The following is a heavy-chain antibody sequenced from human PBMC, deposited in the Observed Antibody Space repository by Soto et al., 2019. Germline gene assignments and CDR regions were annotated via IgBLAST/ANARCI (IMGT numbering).Heavy chain of an antibody. V-gene: IGHV2-5*02. J-gene: IGHJ4*02. D-gene: IGHD1-7*01. CDR2: IYWDDDK. CDR1: GFSLTTYGVG. Sequence: QITLKESGPPLVKPTQTLTLTCTFSGFSLTTYGVGVGWVRQPPGKALEWLALIYWDDDKRYNPSLKSRLTITKDTSKNHVVLTMTNMDPVDTATYYCAHRLTLNSDWNYGRFDYWGQGTLVTVSS. CDR3: AHRLTLNSDWNYGRFDY.